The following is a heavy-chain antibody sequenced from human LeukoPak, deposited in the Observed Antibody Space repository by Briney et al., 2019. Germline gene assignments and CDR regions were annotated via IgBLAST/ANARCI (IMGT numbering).Heavy chain of an antibody. CDR3: AGFFYDNSGDAFDI. D-gene: IGHD3-22*01. Sequence: GSSAKVSCKASGGGFTFTSHAISWVRQAPGQGLEWMGGPIPIYGSANYAQKFQGRVTITSDESTRTVYMELSSLRPEDSAVYYCAGFFYDNSGDAFDIWGQGTMVTVSS. V-gene: IGHV1-69*01. CDR2: PIPIYGSA. CDR1: GGGFTFTSHA. J-gene: IGHJ3*02.